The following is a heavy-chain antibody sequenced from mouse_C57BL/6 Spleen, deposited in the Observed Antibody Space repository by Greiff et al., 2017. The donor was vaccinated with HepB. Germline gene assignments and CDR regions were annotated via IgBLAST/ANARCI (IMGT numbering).Heavy chain of an antibody. D-gene: IGHD2-1*01. J-gene: IGHJ2*01. CDR2: INPNNGGT. CDR3: ARSVGNYDFDY. Sequence: VQLQQSGPELLKPGASVKMSCKASGYTFTDYNMPWVKQRPGKSLEWIGYINPNNGGTSSNQKFKGKATLNVNKSSSTASMELRSLTSEESAVFYCARSVGNYDFDYWGQGTTLTVSS. V-gene: IGHV1-22*01. CDR1: GYTFTDYN.